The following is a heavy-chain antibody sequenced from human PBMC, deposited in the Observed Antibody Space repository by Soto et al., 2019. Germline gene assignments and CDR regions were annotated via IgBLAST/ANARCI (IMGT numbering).Heavy chain of an antibody. CDR1: GYTFTSYA. D-gene: IGHD2-21*01. V-gene: IGHV1-3*01. Sequence: QVQLVQSGAEVKKPGASVKVSCKASGYTFTSYAMHWVCQAPGQRLEWMGWITAGNGNTKYSQKFQGRVTITRDTSASTAYMELSSLRSEDTAVYYCARKGPYSSYGMDVWGQGTTVTVSS. J-gene: IGHJ6*02. CDR3: ARKGPYSSYGMDV. CDR2: ITAGNGNT.